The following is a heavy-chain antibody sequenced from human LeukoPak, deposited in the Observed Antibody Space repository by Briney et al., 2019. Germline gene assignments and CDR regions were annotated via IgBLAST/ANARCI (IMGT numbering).Heavy chain of an antibody. D-gene: IGHD6-19*01. CDR3: ASAERTLDGWYFDY. CDR2: IIPILGIA. Sequence: WASVKVSCKASGGTFSSYAISWVRQAPGQGLEWMGRIIPILGIANYAQKFQGRVTITADKSTSIAYMELSSLRSEDTAVYYCASAERTLDGWYFDYWGQGTLVTVSS. V-gene: IGHV1-69*04. J-gene: IGHJ4*02. CDR1: GGTFSSYA.